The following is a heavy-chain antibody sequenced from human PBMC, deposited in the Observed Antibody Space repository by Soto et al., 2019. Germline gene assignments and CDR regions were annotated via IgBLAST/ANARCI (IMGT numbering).Heavy chain of an antibody. CDR3: ARNRRIAVEMDV. V-gene: IGHV3-21*01. CDR2: ISSRSNYI. Sequence: RSLKPSCVASGXTFSDYKMNWLRQTPGKGLELVSSISSRSNYIYYADSLKCRFTVSRDNARNSLYLQVDNLRAEDKAVYYCARNRRIAVEMDVWGQGTTVTVSS. CDR1: GXTFSDYK. J-gene: IGHJ6*02. D-gene: IGHD2-21*01.